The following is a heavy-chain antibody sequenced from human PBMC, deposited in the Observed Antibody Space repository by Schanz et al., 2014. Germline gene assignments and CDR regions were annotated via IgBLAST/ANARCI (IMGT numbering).Heavy chain of an antibody. CDR1: GFTFSSYA. J-gene: IGHJ4*02. V-gene: IGHV3-23*01. D-gene: IGHD6-19*01. Sequence: EVQLLESGGGLVQPGGSLRLSCAASGFTFSSYAMSWVRQAPGKGLEWVTAISGSGGSTYYADSVKGRFTISRDNSKNALYLQMNSLRPEDTAVYYCAASIGWHPSTGYWGQGTLVTVSS. CDR2: ISGSGGST. CDR3: AASIGWHPSTGY.